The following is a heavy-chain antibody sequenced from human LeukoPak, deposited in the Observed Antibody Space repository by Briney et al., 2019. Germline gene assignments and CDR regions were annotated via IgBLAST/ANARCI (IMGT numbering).Heavy chain of an antibody. Sequence: SETLPLTCTVSGGSISSGGYYWSWIRQHPGKGLEWIGYIYYSGSTYYNPSLNSRVTISVDTSKNLFSLKLTSVTAADTAVYYCARRMPGDLWYFDLWGRGTLVTVSS. D-gene: IGHD7-27*01. V-gene: IGHV4-31*03. J-gene: IGHJ2*01. CDR3: ARRMPGDLWYFDL. CDR1: GGSISSGGYY. CDR2: IYYSGST.